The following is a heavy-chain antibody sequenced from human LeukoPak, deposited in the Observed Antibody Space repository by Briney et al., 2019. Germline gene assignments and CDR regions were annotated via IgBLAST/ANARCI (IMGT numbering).Heavy chain of an antibody. Sequence: SETLSLTCAVYGGSFSGYYWSWIRQPPGKGLEWIGDINHSGSTNYNPSLKSRVTISVDTSKNQFSLKLSPVTAADTAVYYCAMREVVVVAATPLDYYYGMDVWAKGPRSPSP. CDR2: INHSGST. CDR1: GGSFSGYY. V-gene: IGHV4-34*01. J-gene: IGHJ6*02. D-gene: IGHD2-15*01. CDR3: AMREVVVVAATPLDYYYGMDV.